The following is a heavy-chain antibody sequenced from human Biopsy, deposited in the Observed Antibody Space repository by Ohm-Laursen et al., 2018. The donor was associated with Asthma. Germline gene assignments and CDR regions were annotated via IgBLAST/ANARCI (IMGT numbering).Heavy chain of an antibody. CDR3: ARAVDYSHYYGIDV. D-gene: IGHD3-10*01. V-gene: IGHV1-18*01. J-gene: IGHJ6*02. Sequence: SVKVSCKTSGYTFNSAGITWVRQAPGQGLEWMGWISVYNGNTKVAQKLQDRVTMITDASTSTAYMELRSLRSDDTAVYLCARAVDYSHYYGIDVWGQGTTVTVS. CDR2: ISVYNGNT. CDR1: GYTFNSAG.